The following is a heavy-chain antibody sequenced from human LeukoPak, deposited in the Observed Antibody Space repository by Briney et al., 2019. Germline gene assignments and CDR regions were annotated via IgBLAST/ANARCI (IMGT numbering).Heavy chain of an antibody. V-gene: IGHV1-69*13. CDR2: IIPIFGTA. CDR3: ASRRPHGYNSPHFDY. J-gene: IGHJ4*02. D-gene: IGHD5-24*01. Sequence: SVKVSCKASGGTFSSYAISWVRQAPGQGLEWMGGIIPIFGTANYAQKFQGRVTITADESTSTAYMELSSLRSEDTAVYYCASRRPHGYNSPHFDYWGQGTLVTVSS. CDR1: GGTFSSYA.